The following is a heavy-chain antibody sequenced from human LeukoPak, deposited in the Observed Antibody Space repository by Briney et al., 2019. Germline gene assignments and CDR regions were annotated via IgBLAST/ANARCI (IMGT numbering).Heavy chain of an antibody. CDR2: IHDSGST. J-gene: IGHJ5*02. CDR3: ARGSPGYSSSYNWFDP. Sequence: PSETLSLTCSVSGGSSSSSSYYWGWIRQPPGKGLEWIGSIHDSGSTDYNPSLKSRVTISVDTSKNQFSLKLSSVTAADTAVYYCARGSPGYSSSYNWFDPWGQGTLVTVSS. CDR1: GGSSSSSSYY. V-gene: IGHV4-39*07. D-gene: IGHD6-13*01.